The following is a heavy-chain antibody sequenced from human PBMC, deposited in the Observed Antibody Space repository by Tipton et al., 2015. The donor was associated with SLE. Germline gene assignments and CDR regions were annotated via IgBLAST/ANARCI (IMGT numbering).Heavy chain of an antibody. CDR3: ARDVPGITMVQGDALDI. CDR2: IYYSGST. D-gene: IGHD3-10*01. J-gene: IGHJ3*02. Sequence: TLSLTCTVSGGSISSSNYYWGWIRQPPGKGLEWIGYIYYSGSTNYNLSLKSRVTISVDTSKNQFSLKLSSVTAADTAVYYCARDVPGITMVQGDALDIWGQGTMVTVSS. CDR1: GGSISSSNYY. V-gene: IGHV4-61*01.